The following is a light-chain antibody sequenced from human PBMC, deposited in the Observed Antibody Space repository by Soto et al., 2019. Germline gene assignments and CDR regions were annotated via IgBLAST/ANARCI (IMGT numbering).Light chain of an antibody. CDR1: QSISSY. V-gene: IGKV1-39*01. CDR3: QQSYSTRWT. Sequence: DIQMTQYPSSLSASVGDRVTITCRASQSISSYLNWYQQKPGKAPKLLIYAASSLQSGVPSRFSGSGSGTDFTLTISSLQPEDFATYYCQQSYSTRWTFGQGSNVDI. J-gene: IGKJ1*01. CDR2: AAS.